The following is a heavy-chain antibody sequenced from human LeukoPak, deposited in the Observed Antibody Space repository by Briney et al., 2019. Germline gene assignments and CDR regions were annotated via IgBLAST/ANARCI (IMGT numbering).Heavy chain of an antibody. Sequence: SETLSLTCTDSGGSISSYYWSWIRQPAGKGLEWIGRIYTSGSTNYNPSLKSRVTMSVDTSKNQFSLKLSSVTAADTAVYYCAREPSSGWFWYFDYWGQGTLVTVSS. D-gene: IGHD6-19*01. CDR1: GGSISSYY. J-gene: IGHJ4*02. CDR3: AREPSSGWFWYFDY. V-gene: IGHV4-4*07. CDR2: IYTSGST.